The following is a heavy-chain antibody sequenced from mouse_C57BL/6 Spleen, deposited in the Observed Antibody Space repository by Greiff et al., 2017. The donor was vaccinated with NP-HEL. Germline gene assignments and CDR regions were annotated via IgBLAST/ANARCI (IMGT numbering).Heavy chain of an antibody. CDR2: IDPEDGET. CDR3: APYYGSSPWYFDV. Sequence: VHVKQSGAELVKPGASVKLSCTASGFNIKDYYMHWVKQRTEQGLEWIGRIDPEDGETKYAPKFQGKATITADTSSNTAYLQLSSLTSEDTAVYYCAPYYGSSPWYFDVWGTGTTVTVSS. D-gene: IGHD1-1*01. V-gene: IGHV14-2*01. CDR1: GFNIKDYY. J-gene: IGHJ1*03.